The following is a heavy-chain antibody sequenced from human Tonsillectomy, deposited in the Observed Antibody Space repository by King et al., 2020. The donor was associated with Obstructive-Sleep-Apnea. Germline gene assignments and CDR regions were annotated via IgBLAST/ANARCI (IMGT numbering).Heavy chain of an antibody. CDR1: GGSFSDYY. D-gene: IGHD6-13*01. V-gene: IGHV4-34*01. CDR2: INHSGGT. J-gene: IGHJ5*02. Sequence: VQLQHWGAGLLKPSETLSLTCAVFGGSFSDYYWSWIRQPPGKGLEWIGEINHSGGTHYNPSLKSGVTISVDTAKNQFSLKLNSVTVADTAVYFCARGSAAAAVNWFDPWGQGTLVTVSS. CDR3: ARGSAAAAVNWFDP.